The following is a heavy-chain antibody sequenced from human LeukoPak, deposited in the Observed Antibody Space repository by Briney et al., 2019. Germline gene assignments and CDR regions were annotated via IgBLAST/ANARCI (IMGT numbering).Heavy chain of an antibody. J-gene: IGHJ4*02. CDR2: INGDGSST. CDR3: VRTIGTTVFDY. D-gene: IGHD1-1*01. Sequence: GPSLRLSRAAYGSTFSRNWMQWVRQAAGKGLVWVSRINGDGSSTNYADSVKGRFTISRDNAKNTLSLQMNSLRAEDTAVYYCVRTIGTTVFDYWGQGNLVTVSS. CDR1: GSTFSRNW. V-gene: IGHV3-74*01.